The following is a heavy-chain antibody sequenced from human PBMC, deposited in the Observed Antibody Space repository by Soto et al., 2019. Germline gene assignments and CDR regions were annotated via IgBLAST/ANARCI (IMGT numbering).Heavy chain of an antibody. CDR2: ISYDGSNK. V-gene: IGHV3-30-3*01. CDR1: GFTFSSYA. CDR3: AEEGSLDY. Sequence: QVQLVESGGGVVQPGRSLRLSCAASGFTFSSYAMHWVRQAPGKGLEWVAVISYDGSNKYYADSVKGRFTISRDNSKNTLYLQMNSLRAEDTAVYYCAEEGSLDYWGQGTLVTVSS. J-gene: IGHJ4*02.